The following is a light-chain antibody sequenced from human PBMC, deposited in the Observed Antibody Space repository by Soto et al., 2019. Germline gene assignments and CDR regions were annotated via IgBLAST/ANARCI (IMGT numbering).Light chain of an antibody. Sequence: DIPTTQSPSTLSASVGDRVTITCRASQSVSRWLAWYQQKPGKAPKLLIYDASSLQSGVPSRFSGSGSGTEFTLTISSLQLDDFAAYYCQHYDSYWTFGQGTKVEI. V-gene: IGKV1-5*01. CDR2: DAS. CDR3: QHYDSYWT. CDR1: QSVSRW. J-gene: IGKJ1*01.